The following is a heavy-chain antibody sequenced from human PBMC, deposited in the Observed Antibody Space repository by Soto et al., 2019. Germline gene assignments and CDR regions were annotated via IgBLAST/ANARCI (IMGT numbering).Heavy chain of an antibody. V-gene: IGHV3-48*01. CDR1: GFTFSGNG. CDR3: ARDVGYCSGGSCYAWFDP. Sequence: EVQLVESGGGLVQPGGSLRLVCSGSGFTFSGNGINWVRQAPGKGLGLVSFISNSGGLTIYYAESVKGRFTISRDDAKNSVYLQMNSLRAEDTALYYCARDVGYCSGGSCYAWFDPWGQGTLVIVSS. D-gene: IGHD2-15*01. CDR2: ISNSGGLTI. J-gene: IGHJ5*02.